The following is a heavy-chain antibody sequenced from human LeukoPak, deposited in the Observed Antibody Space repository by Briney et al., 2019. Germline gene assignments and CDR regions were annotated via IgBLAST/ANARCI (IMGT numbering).Heavy chain of an antibody. V-gene: IGHV4-34*01. D-gene: IGHD2-2*01. Sequence: SETLSLTCAVYGGSVSGYYWSWIRQPPGKGLEWIGEINHSGSTNYNPSLKSRVTISVDTSKNQFSLKLSSVTAADTAVYYCARGQLVPAAKNRDYYYGMDVWGKGTTVTVSS. CDR2: INHSGST. CDR1: GGSVSGYY. CDR3: ARGQLVPAAKNRDYYYGMDV. J-gene: IGHJ6*04.